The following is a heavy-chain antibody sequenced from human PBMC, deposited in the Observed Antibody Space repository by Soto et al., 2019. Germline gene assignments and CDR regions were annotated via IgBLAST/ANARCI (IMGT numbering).Heavy chain of an antibody. CDR3: AREVVLTEWYFDN. J-gene: IGHJ4*02. CDR2: TSSDGGVK. D-gene: IGHD2-8*01. CDR1: GFTFSGYS. V-gene: IGHV3-30-3*01. Sequence: QVQLMDSGGGVVQPGGSLRLSSATSGFTFSGYSMHWFRQTPGKGLEWVAVTSSDGGVKFYADSVKGRFTVSRDNSRDTLYLQMDSLTPEDTAVYYCAREVVLTEWYFDNWSQGIMVTVSS.